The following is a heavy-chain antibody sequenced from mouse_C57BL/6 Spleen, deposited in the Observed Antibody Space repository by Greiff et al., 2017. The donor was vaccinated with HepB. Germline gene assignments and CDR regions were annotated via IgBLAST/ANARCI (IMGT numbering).Heavy chain of an antibody. CDR3: ARAPNSNYDYFGY. CDR2: INPYNGGT. Sequence: VQLQQSGPVLVKPGASVKMSCKASGYTFTDYYMNWVKQSHGKSLEWIGVINPYNGGTSYNQKFKGKATLTVDKSSSTAYMELNSLTSEDSAVYDCARAPNSNYDYFGYWGQGTTLTVST. D-gene: IGHD2-5*01. CDR1: GYTFTDYY. V-gene: IGHV1-19*01. J-gene: IGHJ2*01.